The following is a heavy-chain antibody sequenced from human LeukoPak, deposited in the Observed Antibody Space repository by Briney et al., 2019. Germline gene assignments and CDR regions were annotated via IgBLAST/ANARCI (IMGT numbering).Heavy chain of an antibody. CDR2: ISGSGGST. V-gene: IGHV3-23*01. Sequence: PGGSLRLSCAASGFTFSSYGMHWVRQAPGKGLEWVSAISGSGGSTYYADSVKGRFTISRDNSKNTLYLQMNSLRAEDTAVYYCAKVSGLAARSKRNTLNWFDPWGQGTLVTVSS. D-gene: IGHD6-6*01. CDR1: GFTFSSYG. J-gene: IGHJ5*02. CDR3: AKVSGLAARSKRNTLNWFDP.